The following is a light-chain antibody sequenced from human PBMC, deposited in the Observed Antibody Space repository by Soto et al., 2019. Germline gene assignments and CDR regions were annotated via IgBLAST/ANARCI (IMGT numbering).Light chain of an antibody. CDR2: EVN. CDR1: SSDVGGYKY. V-gene: IGLV2-8*01. CDR3: SSYAGINNLGV. Sequence: QSALTQPPSASGSPGQSVTISCTGTSSDVGGYKYVSWYQQHPGKAPKLMIFEVNKRPSGVPDRFSGSKSGNTASLTVSGLQAEDEAGYYCSSYAGINNLGVFGTGTKLNVL. J-gene: IGLJ1*01.